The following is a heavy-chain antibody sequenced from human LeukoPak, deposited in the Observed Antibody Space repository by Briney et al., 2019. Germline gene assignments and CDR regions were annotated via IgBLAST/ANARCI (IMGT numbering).Heavy chain of an antibody. V-gene: IGHV3-30*03. CDR3: ARGAHRSDRLRNAFDI. Sequence: GGSLRLSCAASGFTFSSYGMHWVRQAPGKGLEWVAVISYDGSNKYYADSVKGRFTISRDNSKNTLYLQMNSLRAEDTAVYYCARGAHRSDRLRNAFDIWGQGTMVTVSS. J-gene: IGHJ3*02. CDR1: GFTFSSYG. CDR2: ISYDGSNK. D-gene: IGHD4-17*01.